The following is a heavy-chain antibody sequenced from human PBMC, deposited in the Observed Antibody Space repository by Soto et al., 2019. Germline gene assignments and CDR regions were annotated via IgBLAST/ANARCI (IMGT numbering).Heavy chain of an antibody. Sequence: PSDTLPLTCTVCGGSIGSYYLSCIRQPQGKGLEWIGYIYYSGSTNYNPSLKSRVTISVDPSKNQFSLKLSSVPAADTAEYYCGDRGGNVEYWGPGPL. V-gene: IGHV4-59*07. CDR3: GDRGGNVEY. J-gene: IGHJ4*02. CDR2: IYYSGST. CDR1: GGSIGSYY. D-gene: IGHD5-12*01.